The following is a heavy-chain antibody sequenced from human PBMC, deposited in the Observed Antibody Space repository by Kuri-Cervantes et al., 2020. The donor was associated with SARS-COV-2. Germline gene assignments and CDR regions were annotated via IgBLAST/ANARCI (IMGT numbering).Heavy chain of an antibody. Sequence: GGSLRLSCEASGFIFSDYAMHWVRQAPGKGLEWVAVISYDGSSKYYADSVKGRFTISRDNSKNTLYLQMNSLRAEDTAVYYCAREAYYDFWSGYHTRTDYFDYWGQGTLVTVSS. CDR3: AREAYYDFWSGYHTRTDYFDY. V-gene: IGHV3-30-3*01. CDR1: GFIFSDYA. D-gene: IGHD3-3*01. J-gene: IGHJ4*02. CDR2: ISYDGSSK.